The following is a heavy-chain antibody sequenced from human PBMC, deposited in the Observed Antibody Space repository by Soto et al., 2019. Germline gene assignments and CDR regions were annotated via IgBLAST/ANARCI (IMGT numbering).Heavy chain of an antibody. Sequence: PGGSLRLSCAASGFTFSSYAMHWVRQAPGKGLEWVAVISYDGSNKYYADSVKGRFTISRDNSKNTLYLQMNSLRAEDTAVYYCAREEDSSSSMVRGAYRDYYGMDVWGQGTTVTVSS. D-gene: IGHD6-6*01. CDR3: AREEDSSSSMVRGAYRDYYGMDV. CDR2: ISYDGSNK. V-gene: IGHV3-30-3*01. CDR1: GFTFSSYA. J-gene: IGHJ6*02.